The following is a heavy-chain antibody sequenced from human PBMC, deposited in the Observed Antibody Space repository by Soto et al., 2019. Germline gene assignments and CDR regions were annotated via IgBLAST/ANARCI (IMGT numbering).Heavy chain of an antibody. CDR3: ARWASGDWYLGI. CDR1: GFALSGYW. V-gene: IGHV3-7*03. Sequence: PGGSLRLSCAASGFALSGYWRTWVRQAAGKGLEWVASINPDRTLKYYVDSVKGRFTISRGNADNSLFLQMISLRVEDTAVYYCARWASGDWYLGIWGQGTLVTASS. J-gene: IGHJ4*02. D-gene: IGHD2-21*02. CDR2: INPDRTLK.